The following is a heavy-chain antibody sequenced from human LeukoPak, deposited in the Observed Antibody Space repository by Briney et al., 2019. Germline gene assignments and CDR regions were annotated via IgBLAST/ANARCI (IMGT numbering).Heavy chain of an antibody. V-gene: IGHV3-64*01. Sequence: PGGSLRLSCAAPGFTFSSFAMHWVRQAPGKGLEYVSTISDNGGSTYYANSVKGRFTISRDNSKNTLYLQMGSLRAEDMAVYYCTRDHYSDNTGIDYWGQGTLVTVSS. CDR1: GFTFSSFA. D-gene: IGHD3-22*01. CDR2: ISDNGGST. J-gene: IGHJ4*02. CDR3: TRDHYSDNTGIDY.